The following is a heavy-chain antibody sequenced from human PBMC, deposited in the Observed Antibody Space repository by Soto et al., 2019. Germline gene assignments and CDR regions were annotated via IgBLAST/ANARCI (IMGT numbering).Heavy chain of an antibody. V-gene: IGHV5-51*01. D-gene: IGHD6-19*01. CDR3: ARSRRGAYSSGWYSPSGYYNYGIDV. CDR1: GYSFTSYW. Sequence: VESLKISCKGSGYSFTSYWIGWVRQMPGKGLEWMGIIYPGDSDTRYSPSFQGQVTISADKSISTAYLQWSSLKASDTAMYYCARSRRGAYSSGWYSPSGYYNYGIDVWGQGTKVTVSS. CDR2: IYPGDSDT. J-gene: IGHJ6*02.